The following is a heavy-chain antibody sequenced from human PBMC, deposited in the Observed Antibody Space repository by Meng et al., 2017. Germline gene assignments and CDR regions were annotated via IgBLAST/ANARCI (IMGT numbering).Heavy chain of an antibody. V-gene: IGHV6-1*01. CDR3: ARGSYSFDS. Sequence: QLPLRHAGPGLVNPSHTLSLLCAISGDSVSSISAAWNWIRQSPSRGLEWLGRAYYRSKWYHDYAESVKSRISIDPDTSKNQFSLQLRSVTPEDSAVYYCARGSYSFDSWGQRTLVTVVS. J-gene: IGHJ4*02. CDR1: GDSVSSISAA. CDR2: AYYRSKWYH. D-gene: IGHD1-26*01.